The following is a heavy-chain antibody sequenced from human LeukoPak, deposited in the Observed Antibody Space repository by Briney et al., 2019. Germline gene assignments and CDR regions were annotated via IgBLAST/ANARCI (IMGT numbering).Heavy chain of an antibody. J-gene: IGHJ4*02. CDR1: GFTFSNYA. Sequence: PGGSLRLSCAASGFTFSNYAMSWVRQAPGKGLEWVSAISGSGGSTYYADSVKGRFTISRDNSKNTLYLQMNSLRADDTAVYYCAKDWSFRGWAYYDYWGQGTLVTVSS. V-gene: IGHV3-23*01. CDR3: AKDWSFRGWAYYDY. D-gene: IGHD6-19*01. CDR2: ISGSGGST.